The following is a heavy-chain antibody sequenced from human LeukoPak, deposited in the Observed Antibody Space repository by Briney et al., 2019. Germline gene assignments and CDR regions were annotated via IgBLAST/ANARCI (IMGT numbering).Heavy chain of an antibody. CDR1: GYSFSSYN. V-gene: IGHV3-21*01. CDR2: ISSSSSYI. CDR3: ARESSDAFDI. J-gene: IGHJ3*02. Sequence: GSLRLSCAASGYSFSSYNMNWVRQAPGEGLEWVSSISSSSSYIYYADSVKGRFTISRDNAKNSLYLQMNSLRAEDTAVYYCARESSDAFDIWGQGTMVTVSS.